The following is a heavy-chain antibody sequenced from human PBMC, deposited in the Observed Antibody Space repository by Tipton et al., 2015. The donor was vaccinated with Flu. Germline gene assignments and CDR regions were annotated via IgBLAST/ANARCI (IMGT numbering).Heavy chain of an antibody. CDR2: IKQDGSEK. J-gene: IGHJ4*02. D-gene: IGHD3-9*01. CDR1: GFTFSRYW. CDR3: ARASDILTGFPLPGFDY. V-gene: IGHV3-7*01. Sequence: GSLRLSCAASGFTFSRYWMSWVRQAPGKGLEWVANIKQDGSEKYYVDSVRGRFTISRDNAKNSLYLQMNSLRAEDTAMYYCARASDILTGFPLPGFDYWGQGTLVTVSS.